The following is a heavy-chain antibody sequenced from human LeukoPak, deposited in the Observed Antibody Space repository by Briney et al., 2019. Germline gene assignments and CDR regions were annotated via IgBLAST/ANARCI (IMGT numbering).Heavy chain of an antibody. Sequence: GGSLRLSCAASGFDFSSYGMEWVRQAPGKGLQWVAFIRDDGSKKYYADPVKGRFTISRDNAKKSLYLQMNSLRAEDTAVYYCARDRVSGFGPDYWGQGTLVTVSS. CDR3: ARDRVSGFGPDY. CDR2: IRDDGSKK. J-gene: IGHJ4*02. CDR1: GFDFSSYG. D-gene: IGHD3-10*01. V-gene: IGHV3-30*02.